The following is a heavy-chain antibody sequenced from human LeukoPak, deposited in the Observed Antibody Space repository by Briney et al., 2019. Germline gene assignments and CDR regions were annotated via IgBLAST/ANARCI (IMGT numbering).Heavy chain of an antibody. CDR1: GYTFTSYG. J-gene: IGHJ5*02. V-gene: IGHV1-18*01. CDR2: ISAYNGNT. CDR3: ARDLAVVVVPAAATGRWFDP. D-gene: IGHD2-2*01. Sequence: ASVKVSCKASGYTFTSYGISWVRQAPGQGLEWMGWISAYNGNTNYAQKLQGRVTMTTDTSTSTAYMELRSLRSDDTAVYYCARDLAVVVVPAAATGRWFDPWGQGTLVTVSS.